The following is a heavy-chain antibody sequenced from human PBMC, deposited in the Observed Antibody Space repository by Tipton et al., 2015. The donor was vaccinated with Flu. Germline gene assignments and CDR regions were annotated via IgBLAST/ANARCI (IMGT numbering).Heavy chain of an antibody. CDR3: ARHDYDFWSGYYVSLDY. J-gene: IGHJ4*02. D-gene: IGHD3-3*01. V-gene: IGHV4-59*08. CDR1: GGSISSYY. Sequence: LRLSCTVSGGSISSYYWSWIRQPPGKGLEWIGYIYYSGSTNYNPSLKSRVTISVDTSKNQFSLKLSSVTAADTAVYYCARHDYDFWSGYYVSLDYWGQGTLVTVSS. CDR2: IYYSGST.